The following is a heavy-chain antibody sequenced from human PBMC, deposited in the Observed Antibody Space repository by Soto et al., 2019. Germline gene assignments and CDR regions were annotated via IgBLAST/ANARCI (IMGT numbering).Heavy chain of an antibody. V-gene: IGHV4-30-2*01. CDR1: GGSISSGGYS. D-gene: IGHD6-13*01. CDR2: IYHSGST. CDR3: ASSHAGAHITAAVH. J-gene: IGHJ4*02. Sequence: QLQLQESGSGLVKPSQTLSLTCAVSGGSISSGGYSWSWIRQPPGKGLEWLGSIYHSGSTYYNPSLKSRVTISVDRSKNQLSLKLSSVTAADTAVYYCASSHAGAHITAAVHWGQGTLVTVSS.